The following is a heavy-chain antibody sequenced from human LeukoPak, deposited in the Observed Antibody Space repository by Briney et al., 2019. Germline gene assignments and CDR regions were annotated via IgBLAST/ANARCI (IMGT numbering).Heavy chain of an antibody. D-gene: IGHD2-2*01. CDR1: GFTFSSYS. V-gene: IGHV3-21*01. CDR3: ASRYCTSTNCYAFDI. CDR2: ISSSSDYI. Sequence: GGSLRLSCAASGFTFSSYSMNWVRRAPGKGLEWVSAISSSSDYIFYADSVQGRFTISRDNAVNSLFLQMNSLRAEDTAVYYCASRYCTSTNCYAFDIWGQGTMVTVSS. J-gene: IGHJ3*02.